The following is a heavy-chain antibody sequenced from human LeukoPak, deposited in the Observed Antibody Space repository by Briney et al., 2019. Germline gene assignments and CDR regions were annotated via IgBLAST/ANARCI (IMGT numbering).Heavy chain of an antibody. CDR3: ARYCSSTSCYRGFDY. CDR1: GGSISSGDYY. CDR2: IYYSGST. V-gene: IGHV4-30-4*08. Sequence: PSETLSLTCTVSGGSISSGDYYWSWIRQPPGKGLEWIGYIYYSGSTYYNPSLKSRVTISVDTSKNQFSLKLSSVTAADTAVYYCARYCSSTSCYRGFDYWGQGTLVTVSS. D-gene: IGHD2-2*02. J-gene: IGHJ4*02.